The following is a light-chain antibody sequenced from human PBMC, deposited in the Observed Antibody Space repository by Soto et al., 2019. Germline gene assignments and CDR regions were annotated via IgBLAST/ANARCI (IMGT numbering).Light chain of an antibody. J-gene: IGLJ1*01. CDR3: SSYPRSSTYV. Sequence: QSALTQPASVSGSPGQSITISCTRTSSDVGSYNYVSWYQQHPGKAPKLMIYEVSYRPSGVSNRFSGSKSGNTASLTISWLQAEDEADYYCSSYPRSSTYVFGTGTKLTVL. CDR2: EVS. CDR1: SSDVGSYNY. V-gene: IGLV2-14*01.